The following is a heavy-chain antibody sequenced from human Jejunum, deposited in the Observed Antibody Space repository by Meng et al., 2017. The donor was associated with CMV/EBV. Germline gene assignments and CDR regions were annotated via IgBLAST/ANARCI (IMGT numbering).Heavy chain of an antibody. CDR3: VRDRGSYYVGAFDI. Sequence: GDSGVSWVRQVPGKGLGWVAGMNWNGGSITYADSVKGRFTISRDNAKDSLYLQMNSLRTEDTALYHCVRDRGSYYVGAFDIWGLGTMVTVSS. D-gene: IGHD1-26*01. J-gene: IGHJ3*02. V-gene: IGHV3-20*01. CDR2: MNWNGGSI. CDR1: GDSG.